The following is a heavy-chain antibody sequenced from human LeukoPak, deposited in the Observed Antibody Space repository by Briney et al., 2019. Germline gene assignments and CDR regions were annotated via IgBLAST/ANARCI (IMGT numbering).Heavy chain of an antibody. D-gene: IGHD3-9*01. V-gene: IGHV3-23*01. CDR2: ITGSGAST. J-gene: IGHJ4*02. CDR1: GFTFSSYA. CDR3: ARPHYDILTGYMYYFDY. Sequence: GGSLRLSCAASGFTFSSYAMTWVRQAPGKGRDWDSHITGSGASTYYADSVKGRFTISRDNSNNSLYLQMNSLRADDTAVYYCARPHYDILTGYMYYFDYWGQGTLVTVSS.